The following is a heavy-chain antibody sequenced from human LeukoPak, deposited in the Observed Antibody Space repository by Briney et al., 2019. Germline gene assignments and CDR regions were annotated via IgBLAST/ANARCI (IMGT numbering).Heavy chain of an antibody. J-gene: IGHJ3*02. CDR2: IYTSGST. CDR3: ASHVGYYDILTGYYMVSDALDI. V-gene: IGHV4-4*07. CDR1: GGSISSYY. D-gene: IGHD3-9*01. Sequence: TSETLSLTCTVSGGSISSYYWSWIRQPAGKGLEWIGRIYTSGSTNYNPSLKSRVTMSVDTSKNQFSLKLSSVTAADTAVYYCASHVGYYDILTGYYMVSDALDIWGQGTMVTVSS.